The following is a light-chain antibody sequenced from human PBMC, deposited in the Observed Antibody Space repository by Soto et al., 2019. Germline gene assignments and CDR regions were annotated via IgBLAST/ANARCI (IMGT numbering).Light chain of an antibody. V-gene: IGLV2-14*01. J-gene: IGLJ2*01. CDR1: SSDVGGYNY. CDR2: DVS. Sequence: QSALTQPASVSGSPGQSITISCTGTSSDVGGYNYVSWYQQHPGKAPKLMIYDVSNRPSGVSNRFSGSKSGNTASLTISGLQAEYEADYYCSSYTSSSTPYVVFGGGTQLTVL. CDR3: SSYTSSSTPYVV.